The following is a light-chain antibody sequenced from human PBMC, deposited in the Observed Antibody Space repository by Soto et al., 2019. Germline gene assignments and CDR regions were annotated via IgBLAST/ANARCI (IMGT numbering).Light chain of an antibody. V-gene: IGKV1-39*01. CDR2: SAS. CDR3: QQSYTTPYA. CDR1: QSVIRF. J-gene: IGKJ2*01. Sequence: DIQMTQSPSSLSASVGDRVTITCRTSQSVIRFLNWYQQKPGKAPNLLIFSASSLQSGVPSRFSGGGSGTEFTLTISSLQAEDFATYYCQQSYTTPYAFGQGTK.